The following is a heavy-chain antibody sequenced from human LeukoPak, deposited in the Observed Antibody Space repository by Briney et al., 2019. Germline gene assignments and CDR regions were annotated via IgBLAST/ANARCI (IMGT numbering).Heavy chain of an antibody. CDR3: ARQPEGGSYIGAFDI. CDR2: IYSSGNP. V-gene: IGHV4-34*01. D-gene: IGHD1-26*01. CDR1: GGSFSGYY. Sequence: SSETLSLTCAVYGGSFSGYYWSWIRQPPGKGLEWIGSIYSSGNPYYNPSLKSRLTISVDTSNNQFSLRLTSVTAADTAVYYCARQPEGGSYIGAFDIWGQGTMVTVSS. J-gene: IGHJ3*02.